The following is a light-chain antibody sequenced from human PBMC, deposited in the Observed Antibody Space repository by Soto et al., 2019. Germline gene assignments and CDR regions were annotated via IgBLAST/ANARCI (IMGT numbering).Light chain of an antibody. CDR2: GAS. J-gene: IGKJ1*01. CDR3: QQYNNGPPET. CDR1: QSVSSN. Sequence: EIVMTQSPATLSVSPGERATLSCRARQSVSSNLAWYQQKPGQAPRLLIYGASTRATGIPARFSGSGSGTEFTLTISSLQSEDFAVYYCQQYNNGPPETFGQGTKVEIK. V-gene: IGKV3-15*01.